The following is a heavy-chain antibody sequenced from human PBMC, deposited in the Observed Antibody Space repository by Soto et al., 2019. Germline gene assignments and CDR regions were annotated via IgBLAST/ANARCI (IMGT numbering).Heavy chain of an antibody. J-gene: IGHJ4*02. D-gene: IGHD2-15*01. CDR1: GFTFSSYG. V-gene: IGHV3-33*01. CDR2: IWYDGSKK. CDR3: ARQERSGIVVVVGGTFDF. Sequence: GGSLRLSCAASGFTFSSYGMHWVRQAPGKGLEWVALIWYDGSKKYYADSVKGRFSISRDNSKNTLYLEMNSLRAEDTAVYYCARQERSGIVVVVGGTFDFWGQGTLVTVSS.